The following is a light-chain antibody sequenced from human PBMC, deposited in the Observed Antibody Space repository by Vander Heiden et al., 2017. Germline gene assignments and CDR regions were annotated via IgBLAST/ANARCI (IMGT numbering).Light chain of an antibody. Sequence: QSVLTPPPSVSAAPAPRVTRACTGSSSNSGAGEDVHGYQQLPGTGPKLLIYGNRDRPWGAPDRFSGSKSGTSASLAMTGRQAEDEADYYCQSYDSSLSGVVFGGGTKLTVL. CDR2: GNR. J-gene: IGLJ2*01. CDR1: SSNSGAGED. CDR3: QSYDSSLSGVV. V-gene: IGLV1-40*01.